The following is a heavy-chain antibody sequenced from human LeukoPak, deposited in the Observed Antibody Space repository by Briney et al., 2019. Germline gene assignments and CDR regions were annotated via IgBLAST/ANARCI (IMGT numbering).Heavy chain of an antibody. J-gene: IGHJ4*02. CDR3: AREERQYGSGQGGDY. Sequence: ASVKVSCKASGYTFTSYGISWVRQAPGQGLEWMGWISVYNGNTNYAQKLQGRVTMTTDTSTSTAYMELRSLRSDDTAVYYCAREERQYGSGQGGDYWGQGTLVTVSS. D-gene: IGHD3-10*01. V-gene: IGHV1-18*01. CDR1: GYTFTSYG. CDR2: ISVYNGNT.